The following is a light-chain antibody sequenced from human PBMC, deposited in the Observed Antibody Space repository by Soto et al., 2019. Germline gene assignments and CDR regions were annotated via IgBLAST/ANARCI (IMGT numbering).Light chain of an antibody. J-gene: IGKJ1*01. Sequence: IALTQTPGTMSLSPGERATLSCRASQSVRSSSVVWHPQQPGEAPRLLIYAASRRAAGIPDRFSGSGSGTVSTIIISRQEPDDLALYCCQQYGSSPWTFGPGTMVDIK. CDR1: QSVRSSS. V-gene: IGKV3-20*01. CDR2: AAS. CDR3: QQYGSSPWT.